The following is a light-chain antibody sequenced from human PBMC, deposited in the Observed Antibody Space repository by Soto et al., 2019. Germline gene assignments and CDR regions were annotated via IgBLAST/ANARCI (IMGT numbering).Light chain of an antibody. V-gene: IGKV1-5*01. Sequence: DIQMTQSPSILSASVGDRATITCRASQSVSSWLAWYQQKPGKAPKLLIFEASALARGVPSRFNGTGSGTEFTLTISSLQPDDCVTYYCQQYDSQRGSFGRGTKLEIK. CDR3: QQYDSQRGS. CDR1: QSVSSW. CDR2: EAS. J-gene: IGKJ2*01.